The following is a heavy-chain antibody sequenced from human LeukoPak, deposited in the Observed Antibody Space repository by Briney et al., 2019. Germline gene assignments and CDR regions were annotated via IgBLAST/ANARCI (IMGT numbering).Heavy chain of an antibody. Sequence: PGGSLRLSCAVSGFTFSSYEMNWVRQAPGKGLEWVSFISNSGRTIYYADSVKGRFTISRDNAKNSLYLQMNSLRVEHTAVYYCARRAIAEGFDYWGQGTLVTVSS. V-gene: IGHV3-48*03. CDR3: ARRAIAEGFDY. CDR1: GFTFSSYE. J-gene: IGHJ4*02. CDR2: ISNSGRTI. D-gene: IGHD6-13*01.